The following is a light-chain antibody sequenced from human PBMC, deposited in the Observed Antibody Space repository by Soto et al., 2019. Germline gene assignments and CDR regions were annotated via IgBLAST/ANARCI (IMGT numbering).Light chain of an antibody. CDR2: KAS. J-gene: IGKJ1*01. Sequence: DIQMTQSPSTLSGSVGDRVTITCRASQTISSWLAGYQQKPGKDPKLLIYKASTLKSGVPSRFSGSGSGTEFTLTISSLQPDDFATYYCQHYHSYSEAFGQGTKLDI. CDR1: QTISSW. CDR3: QHYHSYSEA. V-gene: IGKV1-5*03.